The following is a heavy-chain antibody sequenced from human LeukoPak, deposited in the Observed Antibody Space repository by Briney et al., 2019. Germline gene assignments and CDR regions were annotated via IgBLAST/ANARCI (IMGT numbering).Heavy chain of an antibody. CDR1: GFTFSSYG. D-gene: IGHD6-13*01. CDR2: ISYDGSNK. CDR3: ATIAAANFDY. V-gene: IGHV3-30*03. Sequence: GGSLRLSCAASGFTFSSYGMHWVRQAPGKGLEWVAVISYDGSNKYYADSVKGRFTISRDNSKNTLYLQMNSLRAEDTAVYYCATIAAANFDYWGQGTLVTVSS. J-gene: IGHJ4*02.